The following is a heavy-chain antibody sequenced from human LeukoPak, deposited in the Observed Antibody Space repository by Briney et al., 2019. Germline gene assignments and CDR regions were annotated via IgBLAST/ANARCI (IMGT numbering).Heavy chain of an antibody. CDR1: GFTFSSYG. CDR2: IWYDGSNK. D-gene: IGHD4-23*01. V-gene: IGHV3-33*01. CDR3: ARQGDYGGNSEGLDY. Sequence: GGSLRLSCAASGFTFSSYGMHWVRQAPGKGLEWVAVIWYDGSNKYYADSVKGRFTISRDNSKNTLYLQMNSLRAEDTAVYYCARQGDYGGNSEGLDYWGQGTLVTVSS. J-gene: IGHJ4*02.